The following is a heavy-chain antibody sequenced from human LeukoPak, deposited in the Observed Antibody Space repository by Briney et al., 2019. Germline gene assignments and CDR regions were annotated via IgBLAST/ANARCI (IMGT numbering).Heavy chain of an antibody. CDR2: TSTYNGQT. Sequence: GASVKVSCRASGYTFTSHGISWVRQAPGQGLEWMGWTSTYNGQTYYTQKFQGRVIMTTDTSRSTVYSEVRSLRSDDTAVYYCARTGVSGTLLFFHYFDPWGQGTLVTVSS. V-gene: IGHV1-18*01. CDR1: GYTFTSHG. CDR3: ARTGVSGTLLFFHYFDP. J-gene: IGHJ5*02. D-gene: IGHD5/OR15-5a*01.